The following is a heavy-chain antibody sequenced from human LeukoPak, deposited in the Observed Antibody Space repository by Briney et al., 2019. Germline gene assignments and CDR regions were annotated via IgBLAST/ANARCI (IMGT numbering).Heavy chain of an antibody. CDR2: INPSGGST. CDR1: GYTFTSYY. V-gene: IGHV1-46*01. D-gene: IGHD6-13*01. J-gene: IGHJ5*02. CDR3: ARDMAAAGGGFDP. Sequence: ASVKVSCKASGYTFTSYYMHWVRQAPGQGLEWMGIINPSGGSTSYAQKFQGRVTMTRDMSTSTVYMELSSLRSEDTVVYYCARDMAAAGGGFDPWGQGTLVTVSS.